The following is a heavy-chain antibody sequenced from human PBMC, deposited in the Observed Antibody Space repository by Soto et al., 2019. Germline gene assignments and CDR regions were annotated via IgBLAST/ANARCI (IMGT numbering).Heavy chain of an antibody. Sequence: QVQLVESGGGVVQPGRSLRLSCAASGFTFSSYGMHWVRQAPGTGQEWVDVISYDGSNKYYADSVKGRFTISRDNSTNTLYLQMIGLRAENTAVYYCAKDLLGPGRAYGMDVLGQGTTVTVSS. J-gene: IGHJ6*02. CDR3: AKDLLGPGRAYGMDV. CDR2: ISYDGSNK. D-gene: IGHD7-27*01. V-gene: IGHV3-30*18. CDR1: GFTFSSYG.